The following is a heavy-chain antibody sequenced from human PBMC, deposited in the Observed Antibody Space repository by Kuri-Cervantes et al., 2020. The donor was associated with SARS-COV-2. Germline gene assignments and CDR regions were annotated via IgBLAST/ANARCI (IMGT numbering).Heavy chain of an antibody. J-gene: IGHJ4*02. Sequence: GGSLRLSCAASGFTFSSYAMHWVRQAPGKGLEWVAVISYDGSNKYYADSVKGRFTISRDNSKNTLYLQMNSLKTEDTAVYYCTTDATPYYYDSSGPPVGFDYWGQGTLVTVSS. CDR2: ISYDGSNK. CDR1: GFTFSSYA. D-gene: IGHD3-22*01. CDR3: TTDATPYYYDSSGPPVGFDY. V-gene: IGHV3-30-3*01.